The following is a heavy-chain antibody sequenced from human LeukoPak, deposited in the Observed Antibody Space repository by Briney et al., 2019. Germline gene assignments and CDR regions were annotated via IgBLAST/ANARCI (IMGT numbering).Heavy chain of an antibody. J-gene: IGHJ3*01. CDR2: ISSSGDST. V-gene: IGHV3-23*01. CDR3: AKDQGSSSGWYSRDGFAL. D-gene: IGHD6-19*01. Sequence: GGSLRLSCAGSGLTFSSYAMSWVRQAPGKGLEWVSGISSSGDSTFYADSVKGRFTISRDNSKNTLYLQMNSLRAEDTALYYCAKDQGSSSGWYSRDGFALWGRVTMVTVSS. CDR1: GLTFSSYA.